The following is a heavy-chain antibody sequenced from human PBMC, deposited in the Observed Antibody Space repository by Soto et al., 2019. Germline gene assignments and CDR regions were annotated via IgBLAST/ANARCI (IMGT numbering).Heavy chain of an antibody. D-gene: IGHD5-18*01. CDR2: ISTSGNDI. V-gene: IGHV3-21*06. J-gene: IGHJ4*02. CDR3: AGAQYGYGYCSDY. Sequence: SRRLSCAGSGLTLGSDSMNWVRQAPAKGREWVSSISTSGNDIHYAASVKGRFTITRDNAKNSLYLQMNRLRVEETAVYFCAGAQYGYGYCSDYWGQGTLVTVSS. CDR1: GLTLGSDS.